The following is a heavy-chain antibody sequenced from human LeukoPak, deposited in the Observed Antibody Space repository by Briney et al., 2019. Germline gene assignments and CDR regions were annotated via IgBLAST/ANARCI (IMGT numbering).Heavy chain of an antibody. CDR1: GGSISSYY. V-gene: IGHV4-59*01. CDR3: ARGQWLAYEYYFDY. J-gene: IGHJ4*02. Sequence: SETLSLTCTVSGGSISSYYWSWIRQPPGKGLEWIGYIYHSGSTNYNPSLKSRVTISVDTSKNQFSLRLSSVTAADTAVYYCARGQWLAYEYYFDYWGQGTLVTVSS. CDR2: IYHSGST. D-gene: IGHD6-19*01.